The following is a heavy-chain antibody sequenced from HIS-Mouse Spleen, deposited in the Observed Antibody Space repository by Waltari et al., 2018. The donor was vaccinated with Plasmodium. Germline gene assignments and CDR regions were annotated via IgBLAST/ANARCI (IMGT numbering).Heavy chain of an antibody. CDR2: INHSGST. V-gene: IGHV4-34*01. J-gene: IGHJ4*02. CDR3: ARVIPLGIPHFDY. D-gene: IGHD7-27*01. Sequence: QVQLQQWGAGLLKPSETLSLTGAVYGGSFSGYYWSWIRQPPGKGLEWIGEINHSGSTNYNPSLKSRVTISVDTSKNQFSLKLSSVTAADTAVYYCARVIPLGIPHFDYWGQGTLVTVSS. CDR1: GGSFSGYY.